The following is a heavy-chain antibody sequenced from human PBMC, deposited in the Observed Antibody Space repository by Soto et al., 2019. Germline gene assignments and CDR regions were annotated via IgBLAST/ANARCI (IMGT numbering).Heavy chain of an antibody. CDR1: GGSISSSGYY. CDR3: ARFEAYYDILTGYHDY. J-gene: IGHJ4*02. D-gene: IGHD3-9*01. CDR2: IYYSGST. Sequence: TSETLSLTCTVSGGSISSSGYYWGWIRQPPGKGLEWIGSIYYSGSTYYNPSLKGRVTISVDTSKNQFSLKLSSVTAADTAVYYCARFEAYYDILTGYHDYWGQGTLVTVSS. V-gene: IGHV4-39*01.